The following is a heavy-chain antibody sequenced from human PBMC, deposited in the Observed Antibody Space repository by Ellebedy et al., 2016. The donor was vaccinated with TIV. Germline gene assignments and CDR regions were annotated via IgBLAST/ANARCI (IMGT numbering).Heavy chain of an antibody. Sequence: PGGSLRLSCAASGFTFSNYAMSWVRQAPGKGLEWVANIKQDGSEKYYVDSVKGRFTISRDNAKNSLYLQMNSLRAEDTAVYYCARGYASPNYWGQGTLVTVSS. J-gene: IGHJ4*02. D-gene: IGHD2-8*01. CDR3: ARGYASPNY. V-gene: IGHV3-7*01. CDR1: GFTFSNYA. CDR2: IKQDGSEK.